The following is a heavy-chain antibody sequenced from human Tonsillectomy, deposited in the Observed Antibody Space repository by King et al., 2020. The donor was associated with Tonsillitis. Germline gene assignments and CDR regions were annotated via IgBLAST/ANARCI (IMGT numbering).Heavy chain of an antibody. J-gene: IGHJ4*02. CDR1: GYTFTSYG. D-gene: IGHD4-17*01. Sequence: VQLVESGAEVKKPGASVKVSCKASGYTFTSYGVSWVRQAPGQGLEWMGWISTYNGNTNYAQKLQGRVTMTTDTSTSTAYMELRSLRSDDTAVYYCARDGRDYGDYEGFEYWGQGTLVTVSS. V-gene: IGHV1-18*04. CDR2: ISTYNGNT. CDR3: ARDGRDYGDYEGFEY.